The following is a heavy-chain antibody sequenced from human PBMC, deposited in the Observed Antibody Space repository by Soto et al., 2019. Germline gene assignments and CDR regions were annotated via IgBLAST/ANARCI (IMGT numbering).Heavy chain of an antibody. CDR1: GGSFSGYY. V-gene: IGHV4-34*01. D-gene: IGHD3-22*01. CDR3: ARHWKYYYDSSGQFDP. CDR2: INHSGST. J-gene: IGHJ5*02. Sequence: SETLSLTCAVYGGSFSGYYWSWIRQPPGKGLEWIGEINHSGSTNYNPSLKSRVTISVDTSKNQFSLKLSSVTAADTAVYYCARHWKYYYDSSGQFDPCGQGTLVTVS.